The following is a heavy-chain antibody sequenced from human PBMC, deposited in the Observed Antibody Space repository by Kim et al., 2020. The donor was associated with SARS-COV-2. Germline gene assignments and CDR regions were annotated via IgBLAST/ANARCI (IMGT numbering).Heavy chain of an antibody. Sequence: GGSLRLSCAASGFSFNTYSMVWVRQAPGKGLEWLSYISSSSNTAYYADSVEGRFTISRDNAKNSLYLQMNSLRDEDTALYYCARDFGFRSGATCPTPPRFDYWGQGTLVTVSS. J-gene: IGHJ4*02. V-gene: IGHV3-48*02. D-gene: IGHD2-15*01. CDR1: GFSFNTYS. CDR2: ISSSSNTA. CDR3: ARDFGFRSGATCPTPPRFDY.